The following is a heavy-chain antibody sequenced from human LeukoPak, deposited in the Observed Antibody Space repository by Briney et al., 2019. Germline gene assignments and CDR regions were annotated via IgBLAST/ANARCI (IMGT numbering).Heavy chain of an antibody. Sequence: GGSLRLSCAASGFTVSSNYMSWVRQAPGKGLEWVSAISGSGGSTYYADSVKGRFTISRDNSKNTLYLQMNSLRAEDTAVYYCAKSPPEGATPFDYWGQGTLVTVSS. CDR3: AKSPPEGATPFDY. J-gene: IGHJ4*02. V-gene: IGHV3-23*01. CDR2: ISGSGGST. CDR1: GFTVSSNY. D-gene: IGHD1-26*01.